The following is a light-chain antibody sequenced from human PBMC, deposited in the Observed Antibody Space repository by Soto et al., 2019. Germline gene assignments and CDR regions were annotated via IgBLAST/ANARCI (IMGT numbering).Light chain of an antibody. CDR3: QQYNSYSWT. CDR1: QSINNW. V-gene: IGKV1-5*01. J-gene: IGKJ1*01. Sequence: DIQMTQSPSTLSTSVGDRVAITCRASQSINNWLAWYQQKPGKAPKFLIYDASSLETGVPSRFSGSGSGTEFTLTISNLQPDDFATYYCQQYNSYSWTFGQGTKV. CDR2: DAS.